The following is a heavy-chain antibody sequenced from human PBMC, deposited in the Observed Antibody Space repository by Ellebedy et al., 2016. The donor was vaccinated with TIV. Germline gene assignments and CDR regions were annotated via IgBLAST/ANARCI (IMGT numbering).Heavy chain of an antibody. D-gene: IGHD2-15*01. J-gene: IGHJ5*02. CDR3: ARGGYCSGDICSRLRVRGWFDP. Sequence: ASVKVSCKASGGTFSSYAISWVRQAPGQGLEWMGGIIPMFGTTNYAQKFQGRVTITADESRSSVYMEMSGLRFEDTAVYYCARGGYCSGDICSRLRVRGWFDPWGQGTLVTVSS. CDR2: IIPMFGTT. V-gene: IGHV1-69*13. CDR1: GGTFSSYA.